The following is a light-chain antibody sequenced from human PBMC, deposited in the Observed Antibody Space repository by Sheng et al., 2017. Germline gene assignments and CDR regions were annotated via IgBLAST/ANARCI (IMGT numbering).Light chain of an antibody. Sequence: DIQMTQSPSSLSASVGDRVTISCRASQSINIYVNWYQQKPGKAPELLIYLASTLQSGVPSRFSGSGSGTEFTLTISSLQPDDFATYYCQQYDTYIAFGQGTKLEIK. CDR1: QSINIY. CDR2: LAS. V-gene: IGKV1-17*01. J-gene: IGKJ2*01. CDR3: QQYDTYIA.